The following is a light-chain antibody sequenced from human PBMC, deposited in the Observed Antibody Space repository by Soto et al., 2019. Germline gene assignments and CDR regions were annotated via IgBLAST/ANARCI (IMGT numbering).Light chain of an antibody. CDR1: QSVSTK. Sequence: EIVLTQSPGTLSVSPGERATLSCRASQSVSTKLAWYQQKPGQAPRLLIYGASTRAIGIPARFSGSGSDIEFTLTISSLQPEDFATYYCQQYNSWPPYTFGQGTKLEIK. CDR3: QQYNSWPPYT. CDR2: GAS. V-gene: IGKV3-15*01. J-gene: IGKJ2*01.